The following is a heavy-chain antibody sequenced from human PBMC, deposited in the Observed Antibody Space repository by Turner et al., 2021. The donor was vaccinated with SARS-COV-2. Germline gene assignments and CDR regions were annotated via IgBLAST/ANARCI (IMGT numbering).Heavy chain of an antibody. Sequence: QVQLVESGGGVVQPGRSLRLACAASGFTFSDYGMHWVRQAPGKGLECVAVIWYDGSYKDYADSVKCRFTISSDNSKNTLYLQMNSLRAEDTAVYYCARDGGTGTTFPFFDYWGQGTLVTVSS. D-gene: IGHD1-7*01. CDR1: GFTFSDYG. J-gene: IGHJ4*02. CDR3: ARDGGTGTTFPFFDY. CDR2: IWYDGSYK. V-gene: IGHV3-33*01.